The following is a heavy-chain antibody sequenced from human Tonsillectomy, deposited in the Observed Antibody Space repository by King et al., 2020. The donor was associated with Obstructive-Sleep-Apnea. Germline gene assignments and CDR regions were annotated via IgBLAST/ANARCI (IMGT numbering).Heavy chain of an antibody. CDR3: ATPTNHQFLFDY. CDR1: GFTFSSYA. Sequence: VQLVESGGGLVQPGGSLRLSCAASGFTFSSYAISWVRQAPGKGLEWVSAISGSGGSTYYADSVKGRFTISRDNSKNTLFLQMNSLRAEDTAVYYCATPTNHQFLFDYWGQGTLVTVSS. D-gene: IGHD1-14*01. J-gene: IGHJ4*02. V-gene: IGHV3-23*04. CDR2: ISGSGGST.